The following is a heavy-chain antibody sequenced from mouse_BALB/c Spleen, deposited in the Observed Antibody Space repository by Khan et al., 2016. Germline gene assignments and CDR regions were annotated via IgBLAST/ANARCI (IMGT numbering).Heavy chain of an antibody. CDR1: GFDFSRYW. D-gene: IGHD4-1*01. CDR3: ARRSSGTGFAY. CDR2: INPDSSTI. J-gene: IGHJ3*01. Sequence: EVKLLESGGGLVQPGGSLKLSCAASGFDFSRYWMSWVRQAPGKGLEWIGEINPDSSTINYTPSLKDKFIISRDNAKNTLYLQMRKVRSEDTALYYCARRSSGTGFAYWGQGTLVTVSA. V-gene: IGHV4-1*02.